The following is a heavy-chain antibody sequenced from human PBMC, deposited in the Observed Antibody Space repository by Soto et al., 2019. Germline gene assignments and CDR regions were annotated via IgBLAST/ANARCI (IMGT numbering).Heavy chain of an antibody. Sequence: QVHLVQTGAEVKKPGASVKVSCKASGYTFTSYGITWVRQAPGQGLEWMGWISAHNGNTDYAQKLQGRVIVTRDTSTGTAYMEVRSLISDDTAVYYCARGRYGDYWGQGALVTVSS. CDR1: GYTFTSYG. CDR2: ISAHNGNT. V-gene: IGHV1-18*01. D-gene: IGHD1-1*01. CDR3: ARGRYGDY. J-gene: IGHJ4*02.